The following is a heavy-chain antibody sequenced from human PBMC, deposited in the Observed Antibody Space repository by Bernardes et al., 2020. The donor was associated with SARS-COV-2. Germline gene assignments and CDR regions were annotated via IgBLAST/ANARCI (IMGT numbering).Heavy chain of an antibody. J-gene: IGHJ6*02. V-gene: IGHV1-69*13. CDR3: ARDSLTVASRNYYALDI. Sequence: SVKVSCKASGGTFTSFPISWVRQAPGHGLEWMGGIIPIFGTADYAQKFQGRVTITADESTSTAYMELSSLRSEDTAVYYCARDSLTVASRNYYALDIWGQGTTVTVSS. D-gene: IGHD3-22*01. CDR2: IIPIFGTA. CDR1: GGTFTSFP.